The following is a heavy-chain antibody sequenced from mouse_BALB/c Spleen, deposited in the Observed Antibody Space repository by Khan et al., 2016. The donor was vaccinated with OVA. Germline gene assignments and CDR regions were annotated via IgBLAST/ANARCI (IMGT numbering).Heavy chain of an antibody. J-gene: IGHJ2*01. D-gene: IGHD2-3*01. Sequence: VQLKDSGGGLVQPGGSLKLSCAAAGFTFNNYGMSWVRQTPDKRLELVATINSNGGSTYYPDSVQGRFTISRDNGQNTLYLQMSSLKSEDTAMYSVSRVGYYETYFDYWGQGTTLTVSS. CDR1: GFTFNNYG. CDR3: SRVGYYETYFDY. CDR2: INSNGGST. V-gene: IGHV5-6-3*01.